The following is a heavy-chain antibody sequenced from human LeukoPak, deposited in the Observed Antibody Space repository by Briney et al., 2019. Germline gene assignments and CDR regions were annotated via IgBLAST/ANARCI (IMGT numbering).Heavy chain of an antibody. CDR1: GFTFSSYA. J-gene: IGHJ4*02. Sequence: GGSLRLPCAASGFTFSSYAMHWVRQAPGKGLEWVAVISYDGSNKYYADSVKGRFTISRDNSKNTLYLQMNSLRAEDTAVYYCARAEGVGYSYGTIDYWGQGTLVTVSS. V-gene: IGHV3-30-3*01. CDR3: ARAEGVGYSYGTIDY. D-gene: IGHD5-18*01. CDR2: ISYDGSNK.